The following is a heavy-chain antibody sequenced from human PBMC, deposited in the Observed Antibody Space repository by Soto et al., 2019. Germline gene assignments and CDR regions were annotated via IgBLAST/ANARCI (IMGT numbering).Heavy chain of an antibody. D-gene: IGHD3-10*01. V-gene: IGHV3-11*06. CDR1: GFSFSDSY. J-gene: IGHJ6*02. CDR3: ARDRGGYGPPDV. Sequence: QVQLVESGGGLVKPGGSLRLSCAASGFSFSDSYMSWVRQAPGKGLEWVAYISCSSGYIGYADSVKGRFTISRDNAKNSLYLQMNSLRVEDTAVYYCARDRGGYGPPDVWGQGTTVTVSS. CDR2: ISCSSGYI.